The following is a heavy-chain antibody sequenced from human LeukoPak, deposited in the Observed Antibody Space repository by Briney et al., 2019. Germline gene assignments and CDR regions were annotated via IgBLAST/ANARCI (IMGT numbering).Heavy chain of an antibody. Sequence: PGGSLRLSCAASGFTFDDYGLSWVRQAPGKGLEWVSGINWNGGGSGYADSVKGRFTISRDNAKNSLYLQMNSLRAGDTALYYCARMGSGSYYYYFYMDVWGKGTTVTVSS. CDR2: INWNGGGS. CDR1: GFTFDDYG. V-gene: IGHV3-20*04. J-gene: IGHJ6*03. CDR3: ARMGSGSYYYYFYMDV. D-gene: IGHD1-26*01.